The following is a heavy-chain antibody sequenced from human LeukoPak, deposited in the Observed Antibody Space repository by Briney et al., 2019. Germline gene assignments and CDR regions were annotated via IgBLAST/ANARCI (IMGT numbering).Heavy chain of an antibody. CDR3: ARPNRVVVITTSFDY. CDR1: GFTFSSYA. J-gene: IGHJ4*02. V-gene: IGHV3-23*01. D-gene: IGHD3-22*01. Sequence: PGGSLILSCAASGFTFSSYAMTWVRQAPGKGLEWVSVISGRGGSTYYADSVKGRFTISRDNSKNTLYLQMNSLRAEDTAVYYCARPNRVVVITTSFDYWGQGALVTVSS. CDR2: ISGRGGST.